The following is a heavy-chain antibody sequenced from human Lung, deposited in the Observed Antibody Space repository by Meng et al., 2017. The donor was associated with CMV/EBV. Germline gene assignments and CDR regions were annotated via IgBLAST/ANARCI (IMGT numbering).Heavy chain of an antibody. CDR2: IHPRRGNT. CDR3: ARDNNWGPDY. V-gene: IGHV1-2*06. CDR1: GYTFTAHY. Sequence: SVXVSCKASGYTFTAHYFHWVRQAPGQGLEWMGRIHPRRGNTNYAQQFQGRVTLTRDTSINTGYMELTRLTSDDTAVYYCARDNNWGPDYWGQGPLVTVSS. J-gene: IGHJ4*02. D-gene: IGHD7-27*01.